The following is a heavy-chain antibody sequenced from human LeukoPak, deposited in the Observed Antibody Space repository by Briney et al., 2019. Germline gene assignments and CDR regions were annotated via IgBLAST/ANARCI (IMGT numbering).Heavy chain of an antibody. D-gene: IGHD6-13*01. CDR3: ARVTGYMTEDYFDY. Sequence: SETLSLTCAVYAGSFSGFHWSWIRQPPGKGLEWIGYIYYSGSTNYNPSLKSRVTISVDTSKNRFSLRLSSVTAADTAVYYCARVTGYMTEDYFDYWGQGTLITVSS. CDR2: IYYSGST. V-gene: IGHV4-59*01. J-gene: IGHJ4*02. CDR1: AGSFSGFH.